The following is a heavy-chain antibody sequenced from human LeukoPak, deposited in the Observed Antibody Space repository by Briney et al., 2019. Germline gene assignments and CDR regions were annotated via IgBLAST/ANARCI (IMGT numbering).Heavy chain of an antibody. Sequence: GGSLRLSCAASGFTFSSFAMSWVRQAPGKGLEWVSDINWNGGSTGYADSVKGRFTISRDNAKNSLYLQMNSLRAEDTALYHCARGGXRGXXXWYIYWGXGTLVTVS. CDR2: INWNGGST. CDR1: GFTFSSFA. V-gene: IGHV3-20*01. J-gene: IGHJ4*02. CDR3: ARGGXRGXXXWYIY. D-gene: IGHD6-13*01.